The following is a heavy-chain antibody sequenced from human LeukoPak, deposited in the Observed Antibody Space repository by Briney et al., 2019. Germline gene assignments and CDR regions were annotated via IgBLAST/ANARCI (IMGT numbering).Heavy chain of an antibody. D-gene: IGHD6-19*01. V-gene: IGHV3-23*01. CDR1: GFTFSSYA. CDR2: ISGNGGST. Sequence: PGGSLRLSCAASGFTFSSYAMSWVRQAPGKGLEWVSGISGNGGSTYYADSVKGRFTISRDNSKNTLYLQMNSLRAEDTALYYCAKSSAGTMAYWGQGALVTVSS. CDR3: AKSSAGTMAY. J-gene: IGHJ4*02.